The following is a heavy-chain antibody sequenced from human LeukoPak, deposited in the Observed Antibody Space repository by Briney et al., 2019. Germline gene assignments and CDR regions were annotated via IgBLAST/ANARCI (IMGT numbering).Heavy chain of an antibody. V-gene: IGHV3-11*04. J-gene: IGHJ4*02. Sequence: GGSLRLSCAVSGFTFSDYYMSWIRQAPGKGLEWVSYISSGGSTISHADSVKGRFTISRDNAKNSLYLQMNSLRAEDTAVYYCAWGTFSLDYWGQGTLVTVSS. CDR3: AWGTFSLDY. D-gene: IGHD3-16*01. CDR1: GFTFSDYY. CDR2: ISSGGSTI.